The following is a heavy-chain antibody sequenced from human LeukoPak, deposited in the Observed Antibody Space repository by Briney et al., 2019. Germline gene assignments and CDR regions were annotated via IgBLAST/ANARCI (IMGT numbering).Heavy chain of an antibody. CDR3: AEGQRAPGD. CDR2: INTDGSGT. D-gene: IGHD4-17*01. CDR1: GFTFGTFW. V-gene: IGHV3-74*01. Sequence: PGGSLRLSCAASGFTFGTFWMHWVRQAPGKGLVWLARINTDGSGTSYADSVKGRFTISRDNAKDTVFLQMHGLRVEDTATYYCAEGQRAPGDWGQGTLVTVSS. J-gene: IGHJ4*02.